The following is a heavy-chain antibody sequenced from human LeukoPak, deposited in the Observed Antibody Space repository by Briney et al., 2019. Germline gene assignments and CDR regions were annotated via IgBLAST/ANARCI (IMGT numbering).Heavy chain of an antibody. CDR2: INHSGIT. CDR3: ASDTVAGTG. Sequence: SETLSLTCAVFGGSFSDYYWSWIRQPPGKGLEWIGEINHSGITNYNPSLKSRVTISADTSKNQFSLKLSSVTAADTSVYYCASDTVAGTGWGEGTLVTVSS. D-gene: IGHD6-19*01. V-gene: IGHV4-34*01. J-gene: IGHJ4*02. CDR1: GGSFSDYY.